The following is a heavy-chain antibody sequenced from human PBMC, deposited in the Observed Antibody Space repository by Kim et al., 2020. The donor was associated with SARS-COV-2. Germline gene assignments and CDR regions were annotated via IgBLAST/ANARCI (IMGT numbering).Heavy chain of an antibody. J-gene: IGHJ5*02. D-gene: IGHD2-15*01. CDR1: GGSISSYY. V-gene: IGHV4-59*13. CDR3: ARGGVVVAATRAYWFDP. Sequence: SETLSLTCTVSGGSISSYYWSWIRQPPGKGLEWIGYIYYSGSTNYNPSLKSRVTISVDTSKNQFSLKLSSVTAADTAVYYCARGGVVVAATRAYWFDPWGQGTLVTVSS. CDR2: IYYSGST.